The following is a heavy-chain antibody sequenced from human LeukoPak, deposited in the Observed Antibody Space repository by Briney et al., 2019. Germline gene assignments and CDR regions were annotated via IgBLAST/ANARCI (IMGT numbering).Heavy chain of an antibody. CDR3: GRDAVLGSGSIDY. V-gene: IGHV3-74*01. CDR2: IRGDGGEA. CDR1: GFTFTNHW. J-gene: IGHJ4*01. D-gene: IGHD3-10*01. Sequence: PGGSLRLYCAASGFTFTNHWMHWVRQVPGKGLAWISRIRGDGGEANYADSVRGRFTTSRDNAKNLLYLQMDSLGAEDTAVYYCGRDAVLGSGSIDYWGHGVLVAVSS.